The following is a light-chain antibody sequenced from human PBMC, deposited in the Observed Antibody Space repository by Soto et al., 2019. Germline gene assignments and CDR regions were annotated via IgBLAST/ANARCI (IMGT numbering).Light chain of an antibody. CDR2: RDN. J-gene: IGLJ2*01. Sequence: QSVLTQPPSPSGTPGERAAFLFSGASSAIGTNPVNWSLPLPGAAPKLLFYRDNQRPSGVPDRSSGSKSGTSASLTISGLQSEDEADYFCSAWDDSIYGPVFGGGTKLTVL. CDR1: SSAIGTNP. V-gene: IGLV1-44*01. CDR3: SAWDDSIYGPV.